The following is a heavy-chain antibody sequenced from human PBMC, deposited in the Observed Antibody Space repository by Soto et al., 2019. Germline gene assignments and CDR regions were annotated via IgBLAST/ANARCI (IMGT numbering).Heavy chain of an antibody. V-gene: IGHV3-73*02. CDR1: GLTFSASA. CDR2: IRTKANSYAT. J-gene: IGHJ4*02. CDR3: GTNLAVPGTDI. Sequence: EVQLVESGGGLVQPGGSLKLSCAASGLTFSASAIHWVRQASWKGLEWIGRIRTKANSYATTYAASVKGRFTISRDDSKSTAYLQMNSLKTEDTAVYYCGTNLAVPGTDIWGQGALVTVSS. D-gene: IGHD6-19*01.